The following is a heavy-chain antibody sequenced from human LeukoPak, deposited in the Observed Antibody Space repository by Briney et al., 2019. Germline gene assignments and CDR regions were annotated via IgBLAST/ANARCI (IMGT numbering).Heavy chain of an antibody. D-gene: IGHD6-13*01. CDR1: GFTFSSYS. V-gene: IGHV3-48*01. Sequence: PGGSLRLSCAASGFTFSSYSMNWVRQAPGKGLEWVSYISSSSSTIYYADSVKGRFTISRDNAKNSLYLQMNSLRAEDTAVYYCARYWSGWSADYWGQGTLVTVSS. J-gene: IGHJ4*02. CDR2: ISSSSSTI. CDR3: ARYWSGWSADY.